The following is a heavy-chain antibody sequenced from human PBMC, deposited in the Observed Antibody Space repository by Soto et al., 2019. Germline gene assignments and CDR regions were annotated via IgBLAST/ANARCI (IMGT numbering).Heavy chain of an antibody. J-gene: IGHJ3*02. D-gene: IGHD1-26*01. Sequence: SETLSLTCAVSGGSISSGGYSWSWIRQPPGKGLEWIGYIYHSGSTYYNPSLKGRVTISVDRSKNQFSLKLSSVTAADTAVYYCARVWGGAFDIWGQGTMVTVS. CDR3: ARVWGGAFDI. CDR2: IYHSGST. CDR1: GGSISSGGYS. V-gene: IGHV4-30-2*01.